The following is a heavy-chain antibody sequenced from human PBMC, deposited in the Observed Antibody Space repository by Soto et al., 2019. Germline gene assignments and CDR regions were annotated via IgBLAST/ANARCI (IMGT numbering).Heavy chain of an antibody. CDR3: ARDTGGGHPFDY. CDR1: GGSVSSGSCY. Sequence: SETLSLTYAVSGGSVSSGSCYWSWIRQPPGQGLEWIGYIYYSGSTNYKPSLKSRVTISVDTSKNQFSLKLSSVTAADTAVYYCARDTGGGHPFDYWGPGTLVTVSS. CDR2: IYYSGST. D-gene: IGHD2-8*02. V-gene: IGHV4-61*01. J-gene: IGHJ4*02.